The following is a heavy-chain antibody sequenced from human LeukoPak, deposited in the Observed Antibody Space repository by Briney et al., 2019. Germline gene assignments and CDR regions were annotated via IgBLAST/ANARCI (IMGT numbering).Heavy chain of an antibody. CDR3: ARARYCSGGNCYRSFDY. J-gene: IGHJ4*02. CDR1: GFTFSTYE. V-gene: IGHV3-48*03. Sequence: PGGSLRLSCAASGFTFSTYEMNWVRQAPGKGLEWVSYISSNEITMYYADSVKGRSTISRDNAKNSLYLQMNSLRAEDTAVYYCARARYCSGGNCYRSFDYWGQGTLVTVSS. D-gene: IGHD2-15*01. CDR2: ISSNEITM.